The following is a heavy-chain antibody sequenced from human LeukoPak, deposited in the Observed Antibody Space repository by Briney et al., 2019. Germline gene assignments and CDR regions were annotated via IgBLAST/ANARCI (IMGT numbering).Heavy chain of an antibody. CDR3: ARTTEGGYTYDYFYYYYMDV. Sequence: SETLSLTCTVSGGSISSYYWSWIRQPPGKGLEWIGYIYYSGSTSYNPSLKSRVTISVDTSKNQFSLKLSSVTAADTAVYFCARTTEGGYTYDYFYYYYMDVWGKGTTVTISS. V-gene: IGHV4-59*01. CDR1: GGSISSYY. J-gene: IGHJ6*03. CDR2: IYYSGST. D-gene: IGHD5-18*01.